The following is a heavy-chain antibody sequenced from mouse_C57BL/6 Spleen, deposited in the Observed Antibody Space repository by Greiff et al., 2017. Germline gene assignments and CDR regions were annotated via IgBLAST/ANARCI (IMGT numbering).Heavy chain of an antibody. J-gene: IGHJ4*01. CDR1: GYTFTSYW. CDR3: ARPITTVVAYYYAMDY. D-gene: IGHD1-1*01. CDR2: IDPSDSYT. Sequence: QVQLQQSGAELVKPGASVKLSCKASGYTFTSYWMQWVKQRPGQGLEWIGEIDPSDSYTNYNQKFKGKATLTVDTSSSTAYMQLSSLTSEDSAVYYWARPITTVVAYYYAMDYGGQGTSVTVAS. V-gene: IGHV1-50*01.